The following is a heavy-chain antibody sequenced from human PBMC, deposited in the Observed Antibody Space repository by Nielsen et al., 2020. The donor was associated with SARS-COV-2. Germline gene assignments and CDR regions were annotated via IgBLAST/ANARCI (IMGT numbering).Heavy chain of an antibody. CDR3: ARDSTGRGGYEPSDY. CDR1: GYIFTRNY. Sequence: ASVKVSCKASGYIFTRNYMHWVRQAPGQGLEWMGIINPSGGSTTYAQKFQGRVTMTRDTSTSTVYMELTSLRSEDTAVYYCARDSTGRGGYEPSDYWGRGTLVTVSS. CDR2: INPSGGST. V-gene: IGHV1-46*01. J-gene: IGHJ4*02. D-gene: IGHD5-12*01.